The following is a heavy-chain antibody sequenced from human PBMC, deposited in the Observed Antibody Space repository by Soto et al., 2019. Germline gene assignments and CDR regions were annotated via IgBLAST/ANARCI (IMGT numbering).Heavy chain of an antibody. Sequence: QVQLQQSGPGLVKPSETLSLTCTVSSGPSSSHNWGWIRQSPGRGLEWIGYVYNTGGTRYNPSLKSRVTISADTTANHISLTLSFVTAADTAIYYCVRQGIGSLHGLVDVWGQGTTVSVSS. CDR3: VRQGIGSLHGLVDV. V-gene: IGHV4-59*08. D-gene: IGHD1-26*01. CDR2: VYNTGGT. J-gene: IGHJ6*02. CDR1: SGPSSSHN.